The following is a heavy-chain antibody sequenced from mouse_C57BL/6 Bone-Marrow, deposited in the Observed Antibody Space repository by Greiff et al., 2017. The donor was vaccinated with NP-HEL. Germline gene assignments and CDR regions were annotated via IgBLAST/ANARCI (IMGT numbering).Heavy chain of an antibody. CDR1: GYTFTSYW. V-gene: IGHV1-50*01. J-gene: IGHJ2*01. CDR3: ARPYYSNYQYFDY. Sequence: QVQLQQPGAELVKPGASVKLSCKASGYTFTSYWMQWVKQRPGQGLEWIGEIDPSDSYTNYNQKFKGKATLTVDTSSSTAYMQLSSLTSEDSAVYYCARPYYSNYQYFDYWGQGTTLTVSS. D-gene: IGHD2-5*01. CDR2: IDPSDSYT.